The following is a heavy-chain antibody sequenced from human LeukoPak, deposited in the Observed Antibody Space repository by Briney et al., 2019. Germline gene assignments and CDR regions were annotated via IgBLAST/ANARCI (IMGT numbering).Heavy chain of an antibody. J-gene: IGHJ4*02. CDR3: ARSSAGVGATNLDY. V-gene: IGHV1-69*02. D-gene: IGHD1-26*01. CDR2: IIPILGIA. Sequence: GASVKVSCKASGGTFSRYTISWVRQAPGQGLEWMGRIIPILGIANYAQKFQGRVTITADKSTSTAYMELSSLRSEDTAVYYCARSSAGVGATNLDYWGQGTLVTVSS. CDR1: GGTFSRYT.